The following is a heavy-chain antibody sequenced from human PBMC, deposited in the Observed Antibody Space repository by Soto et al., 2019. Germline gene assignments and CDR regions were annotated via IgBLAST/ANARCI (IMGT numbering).Heavy chain of an antibody. Sequence: QITLKESGPTLVEPTQTLTLTCTYSGFSLRTTGVGVGWIRQPPGKALEWLGIIYWNDDKRYSPSLKNRFTLTSDISQSQVVLTMTNMDPVDTAPYYCAHTWGLPFDYWGQGTLVIVSS. CDR1: GFSLRTTGVG. D-gene: IGHD3-16*01. V-gene: IGHV2-5*01. CDR2: IYWNDDK. J-gene: IGHJ4*02. CDR3: AHTWGLPFDY.